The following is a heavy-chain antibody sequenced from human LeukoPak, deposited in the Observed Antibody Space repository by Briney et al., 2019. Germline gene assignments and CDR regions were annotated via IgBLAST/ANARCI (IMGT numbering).Heavy chain of an antibody. CDR2: INHSGST. J-gene: IGHJ4*02. CDR1: GGSFSGYY. D-gene: IGHD2-2*01. Sequence: SETLSLTCAVYGGSFSGYYWSWIRQPPGKGLEWIGEINHSGSTNYNPSLKRRVTISVDTSKNQFSLKLSSVTAADTAVYYCARYTLAGCSSTSCYRTTPRGGYYFDYWGQGTLVTVSS. V-gene: IGHV4-34*01. CDR3: ARYTLAGCSSTSCYRTTPRGGYYFDY.